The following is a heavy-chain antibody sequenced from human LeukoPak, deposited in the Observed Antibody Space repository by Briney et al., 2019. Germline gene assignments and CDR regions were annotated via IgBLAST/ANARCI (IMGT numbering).Heavy chain of an antibody. CDR3: ARAPTGTGGWNWFDP. V-gene: IGHV4-4*07. J-gene: IGHJ5*02. D-gene: IGHD1-1*01. CDR1: GGSISSYY. CDR2: IYPSGST. Sequence: SETLSLTCTVSGGSISSYYWSWIRQPAAKGLELIGRIYPSGSTNYNPSLKSRVTMSVDTSKNQFSLKLSSVTAADTAVYYCARAPTGTGGWNWFDPWGQGTLVTVSS.